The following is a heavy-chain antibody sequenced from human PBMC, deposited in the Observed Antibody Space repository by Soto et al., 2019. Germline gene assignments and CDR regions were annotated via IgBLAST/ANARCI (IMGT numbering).Heavy chain of an antibody. J-gene: IGHJ5*02. CDR2: IFSSGST. CDR1: GGSVSSRSHF. V-gene: IGHV4-61*01. Sequence: QVQLQESGPGLVKPSETLSVTCTVSGGSVSSRSHFWSWIRQPPGGGLQWIGYIFSSGSTNYNPSLKSRATLSVDTSRNQFSLRLTSVTAADTAFYYCARYDAESGSNKIDPWGQGTLVTVSS. D-gene: IGHD5-12*01. CDR3: ARYDAESGSNKIDP.